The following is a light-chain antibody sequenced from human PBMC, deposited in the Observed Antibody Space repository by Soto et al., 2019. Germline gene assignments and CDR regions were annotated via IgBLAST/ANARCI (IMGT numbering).Light chain of an antibody. CDR3: QQSYSTPRT. V-gene: IGKV1-39*01. CDR2: AAS. J-gene: IGKJ4*01. Sequence: DIQMTQSPSSLSASVGDRVTITCRASQSISRYLNWYQQKPGQAPKILIYAASSLQSGVPSRFSGGGSGSAFSLTISRLQPEDFATYYCQQSYSTPRTFGGGTKVEIK. CDR1: QSISRY.